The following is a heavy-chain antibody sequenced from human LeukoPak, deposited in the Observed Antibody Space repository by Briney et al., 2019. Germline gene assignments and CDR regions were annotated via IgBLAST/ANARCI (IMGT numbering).Heavy chain of an antibody. J-gene: IGHJ1*01. CDR1: GFTFSNAW. CDR3: TTAESSSWSEYFQH. Sequence: GGSLRLSCAASGFTFSNAWMSWVRPAQGKGMEWVGRIKSKTDGGTTDYAAPVKGRFTISRDDSKNTLYLQMNSLKTEDTAVYYCTTAESSSWSEYFQHWGQGTLVTVSS. V-gene: IGHV3-15*01. D-gene: IGHD6-13*01. CDR2: IKSKTDGGTT.